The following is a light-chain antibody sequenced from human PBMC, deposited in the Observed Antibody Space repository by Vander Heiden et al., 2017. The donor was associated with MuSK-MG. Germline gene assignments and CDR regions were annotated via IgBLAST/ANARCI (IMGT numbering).Light chain of an antibody. J-gene: IGKJ2*01. CDR2: GAS. Sequence: QMTQSPSSLSASVGERVTITCRASRDINTYLNWYQQTPGKAPTLLIHGASNLATGVTSRFSGDGSETHFTLTITSLLPEDVGSYYCHQVASFPHTFGQGTRMEI. V-gene: IGKV1-33*01. CDR3: HQVASFPHT. CDR1: RDINTY.